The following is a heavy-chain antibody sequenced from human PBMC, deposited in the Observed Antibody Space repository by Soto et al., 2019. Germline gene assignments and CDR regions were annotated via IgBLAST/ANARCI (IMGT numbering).Heavy chain of an antibody. CDR3: ATPRAYSSSSGYVDY. J-gene: IGHJ4*02. V-gene: IGHV3-23*01. CDR2: ISGSGGST. Sequence: PGGSLRPSCAASGFTFSSYAMSWVRQAPGKGLEWVSAISGSGGSTYYADSVKGRFTIYRDNSKNTLYLQMNSLRAEDTAVYYCATPRAYSSSSGYVDYWGQGTLVTVSS. CDR1: GFTFSSYA. D-gene: IGHD6-6*01.